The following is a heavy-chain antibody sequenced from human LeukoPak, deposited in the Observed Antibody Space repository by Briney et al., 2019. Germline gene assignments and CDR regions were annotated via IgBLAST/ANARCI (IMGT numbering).Heavy chain of an antibody. D-gene: IGHD4-17*01. CDR2: INPSGGST. J-gene: IGHJ4*02. CDR1: GYTFTSYY. V-gene: IGHV1-46*01. CDR3: ARDLYGDYEAFDY. Sequence: ASVKVSCKASGYTFTSYYMHWVRQAPGRGLEWMGIINPSGGSTSYAQKFQGRVTMTRDMSTSTVYMELSSLRSEDTAVYYCARDLYGDYEAFDYWGQGTLVTVSS.